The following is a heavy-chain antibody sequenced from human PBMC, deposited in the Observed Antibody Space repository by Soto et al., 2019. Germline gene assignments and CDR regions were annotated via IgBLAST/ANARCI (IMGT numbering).Heavy chain of an antibody. D-gene: IGHD3-3*01. V-gene: IGHV2-26*01. CDR2: TFSNDEK. CDR1: GFSLSNARMG. Sequence: SGPTLVNPTETLTLTCTVSGFSLSNARMGVSWIRQPPGKALEWLAHTFSNDEKSYSTSLKSRLTISKDTSKSQVVLTMTNMDPVDTATYYCARIRITIFGVVPLDVWGQGTTVTVSS. J-gene: IGHJ6*02. CDR3: ARIRITIFGVVPLDV.